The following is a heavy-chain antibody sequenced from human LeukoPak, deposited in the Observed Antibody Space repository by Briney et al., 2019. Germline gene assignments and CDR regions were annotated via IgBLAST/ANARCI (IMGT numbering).Heavy chain of an antibody. CDR2: ISAYNGNT. CDR1: GYTFTSYG. D-gene: IGHD2-15*01. CDR3: ARDRCSGGSCYSFDY. V-gene: IGHV1-18*01. J-gene: IGHJ4*02. Sequence: ASVKVSCKASGYTFTSYGISWVRQAPGQGLEWMGWISAYNGNTNYAQKLQGRVTMTTDTSTSTAYMELRGLRSDDTAVYYCARDRCSGGSCYSFDYWGQGTLVTVSS.